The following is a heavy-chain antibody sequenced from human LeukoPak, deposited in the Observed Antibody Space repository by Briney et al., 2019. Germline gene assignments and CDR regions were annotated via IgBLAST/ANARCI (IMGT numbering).Heavy chain of an antibody. J-gene: IGHJ4*02. D-gene: IGHD3-10*01. Sequence: GGSLRLSCAASGFTFSSYSMNWVRQAPGKGLEWVSSISSSSSYIYYADSVKGRFTISRDNAKNSLYLQMNSLRAEDTAVYYCARALLWFGEYYFDYWGQGTLVTVSS. V-gene: IGHV3-21*01. CDR3: ARALLWFGEYYFDY. CDR2: ISSSSSYI. CDR1: GFTFSSYS.